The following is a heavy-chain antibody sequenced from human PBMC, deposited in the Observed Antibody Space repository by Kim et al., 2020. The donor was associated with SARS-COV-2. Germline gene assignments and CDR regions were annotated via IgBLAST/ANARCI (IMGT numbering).Heavy chain of an antibody. CDR1: GFTFSSYA. CDR2: ISYDGSNK. CDR3: ARPRSGSYLGAFDI. Sequence: GGSLRLSCAASGFTFSSYAIHWVRQAPGKGLEWVAVISYDGSNKYYADSVKGRFTISRDNSKNTLYLQMNSLRAEDTAVYYCARPRSGSYLGAFDIWGQGTMVTVSS. J-gene: IGHJ3*02. V-gene: IGHV3-30-3*01. D-gene: IGHD1-26*01.